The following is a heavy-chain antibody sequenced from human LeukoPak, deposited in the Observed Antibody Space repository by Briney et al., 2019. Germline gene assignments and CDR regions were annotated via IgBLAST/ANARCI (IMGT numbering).Heavy chain of an antibody. CDR1: GFAFSSHW. D-gene: IGHD3-16*01. J-gene: IGHJ6*02. V-gene: IGHV3-7*01. CDR2: VNREGSDK. Sequence: GESLRLSCAASGFAFSSHWMNWVRQAPGKGLGWVANVNREGSDKNYVDSVKGRFTISRDNAKNSLFLLMNSLRVEDTAVYYCARDGVPGGRDVWGQGTTVTVS. CDR3: ARDGVPGGRDV.